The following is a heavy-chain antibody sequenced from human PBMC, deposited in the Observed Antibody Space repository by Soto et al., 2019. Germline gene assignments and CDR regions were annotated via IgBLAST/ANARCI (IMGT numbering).Heavy chain of an antibody. CDR1: GFTFSSYA. D-gene: IGHD3-10*01. CDR3: AKDPTYYYGSVSYYLGFNWFDL. CDR2: ISGSGGST. V-gene: IGHV3-23*01. J-gene: IGHJ5*02. Sequence: GGSLRLSCAASGFTFSSYAMSWVRQAPGKGLEWVSAISGSGGSTYYADSVKGRFTISRDNSKNTLYLQMNSLRAEDTAVYYCAKDPTYYYGSVSYYLGFNWFDLWGQGILVPVSS.